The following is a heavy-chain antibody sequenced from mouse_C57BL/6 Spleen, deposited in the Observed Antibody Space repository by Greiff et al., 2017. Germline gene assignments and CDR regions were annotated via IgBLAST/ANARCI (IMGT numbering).Heavy chain of an antibody. Sequence: EVQRVESGGGLVKPGGSLKLSCAASGFTFSSYAMSWVRQTPEKRLEWVATISDGGSYTYYPDNVKGRFTISRDNAKNNLYLQMSHLKSEDTAMYYCAREREDAMDYWGQGTSVTVSS. CDR1: GFTFSSYA. CDR3: AREREDAMDY. J-gene: IGHJ4*01. CDR2: ISDGGSYT. V-gene: IGHV5-4*01.